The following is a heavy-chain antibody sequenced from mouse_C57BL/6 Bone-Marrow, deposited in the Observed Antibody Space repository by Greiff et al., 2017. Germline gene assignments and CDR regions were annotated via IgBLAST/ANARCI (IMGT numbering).Heavy chain of an antibody. J-gene: IGHJ1*03. V-gene: IGHV5-2*01. CDR2: INSDGGST. D-gene: IGHD1-2*01. CDR1: EYEFHSHD. Sequence: EVMLVESGGGLVQPGESLKLSCESNEYEFHSHDMSLVRKTPEKRLGLVAAINSDGGSTYYPDTMERRFIISRDNTQKNLYLQMISLRSEDKALYYCARLSTASDWYFDVWGTGTTVTVSS. CDR3: ARLSTASDWYFDV.